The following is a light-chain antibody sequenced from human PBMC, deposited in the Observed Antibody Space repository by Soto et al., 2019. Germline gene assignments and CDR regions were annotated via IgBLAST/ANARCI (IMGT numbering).Light chain of an antibody. CDR3: QHYGPSWT. CDR2: GAS. J-gene: IGKJ1*01. CDR1: QSVSSNY. Sequence: EIVLTQSPGTLSLSPGERATLSCKASQSVSSNYLAWYQQKPGQAPRLLIYGASSGATGIPDRFSGSGSGTDFTLTISRLEPHDFAVYYCQHYGPSWTSGQGTKVEIK. V-gene: IGKV3-20*01.